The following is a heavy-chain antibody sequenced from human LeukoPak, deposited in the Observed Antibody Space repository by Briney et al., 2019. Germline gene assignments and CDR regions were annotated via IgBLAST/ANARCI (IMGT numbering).Heavy chain of an antibody. J-gene: IGHJ4*02. V-gene: IGHV3-30-3*01. CDR2: ISYDGSNK. D-gene: IGHD1/OR15-1a*01. CDR1: GFTVSSNY. CDR3: ARDGTATAFDY. Sequence: GGSLRLSCAASGFTVSSNYMSWVRQAPGKGLEWVAVISYDGSNKYYADSVKGRFTISRDNSKNTLYLQMNSLRAEDTAVYYCARDGTATAFDYWGQGTLVTVSS.